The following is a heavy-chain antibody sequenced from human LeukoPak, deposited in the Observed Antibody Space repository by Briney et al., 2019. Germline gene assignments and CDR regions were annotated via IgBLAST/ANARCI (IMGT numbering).Heavy chain of an antibody. J-gene: IGHJ4*02. CDR3: AAGESGGFDY. CDR1: GGSISSSSYY. D-gene: IGHD7-27*01. V-gene: IGHV4-39*01. CDR2: IYYSGST. Sequence: SETLSLTCTVSGGSISSSSYYWGWIRQPPGKGLEWIGSIYYSGSTYYNPSLKSRVTISVDTSKNQFSLKLSSVTAADTAVYYCAAGESGGFDYWGQGTLVTVSP.